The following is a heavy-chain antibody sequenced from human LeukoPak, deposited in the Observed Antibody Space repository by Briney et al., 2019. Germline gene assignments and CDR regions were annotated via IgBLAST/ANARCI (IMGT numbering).Heavy chain of an antibody. Sequence: SETLSLTCAVYGGSFSDYFWGWIRQHPGKGLEWIGYIYYSGSTYYNPSLKSRVTISVDTSKNQFSLMLNSVTAADTAMYYCARRGTGRWFDPWGQGTLVTVSS. V-gene: IGHV4-31*11. CDR3: ARRGTGRWFDP. J-gene: IGHJ5*02. D-gene: IGHD3-10*01. CDR2: IYYSGST. CDR1: GGSFSDYF.